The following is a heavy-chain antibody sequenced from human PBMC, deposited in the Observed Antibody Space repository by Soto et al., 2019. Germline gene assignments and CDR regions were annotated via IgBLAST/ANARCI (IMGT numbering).Heavy chain of an antibody. J-gene: IGHJ4*02. V-gene: IGHV3-74*01. CDR3: ARDLDHFDY. CDR1: GFTFSSYW. D-gene: IGHD1-1*01. CDR2: IHSDGSST. Sequence: GGSLRLSCAASGFTFSSYWMHWVRQAPGKGLMWVSRIHSDGSSTTYADSVKGRFTISRDNAKNTLFLQMSSLRAEDTAVYYCARDLDHFDYWGQGTLVTVSS.